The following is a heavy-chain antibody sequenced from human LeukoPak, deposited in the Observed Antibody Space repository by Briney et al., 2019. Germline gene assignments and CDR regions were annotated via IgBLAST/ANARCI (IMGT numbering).Heavy chain of an antibody. Sequence: GGSLRLSCAASGFTFSSYEMNWVRQAPGKGLEWVSYISSSGTSMYYADSVKGRFTISRADAKNSLYLQMNSLRADDTAVYYCARVLGIVGGWGQGTLVTVSS. V-gene: IGHV3-48*03. CDR1: GFTFSSYE. CDR3: ARVLGIVGG. CDR2: ISSSGTSM. J-gene: IGHJ4*02. D-gene: IGHD1-26*01.